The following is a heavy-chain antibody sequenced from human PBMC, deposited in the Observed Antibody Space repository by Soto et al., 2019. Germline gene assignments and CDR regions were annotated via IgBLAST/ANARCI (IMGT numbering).Heavy chain of an antibody. Sequence: SETLSLTCTVSGGSISSNYWSWIRQPPGKGLEWIGYIYYSGSTNYNPSLKSRVTISVDTSKKQFSLKLSSVTAADTAVYYCATGYYYYMDVWGKGTSVTVSS. J-gene: IGHJ6*03. V-gene: IGHV4-59*01. CDR1: GGSISSNY. CDR2: IYYSGST. CDR3: ATGYYYYMDV.